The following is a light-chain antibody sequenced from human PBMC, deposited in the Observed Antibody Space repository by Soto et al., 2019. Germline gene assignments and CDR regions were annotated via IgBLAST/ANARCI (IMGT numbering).Light chain of an antibody. CDR3: QQYGSSLYT. CDR2: GAS. J-gene: IGKJ2*01. CDR1: QSVSSSY. V-gene: IGKV3-20*01. Sequence: ELVLTQSPGTLSLSPGERATLSCRASQSVSSSYLAWYQQKPGQAPRLLIYGASSRATGIPDSFSGSGSGTDFTLTISRLEPEDVAVYYCQQYGSSLYTFGQGTKLEIK.